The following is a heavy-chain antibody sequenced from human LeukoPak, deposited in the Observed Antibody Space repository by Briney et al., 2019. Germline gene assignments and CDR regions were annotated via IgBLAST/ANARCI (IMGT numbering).Heavy chain of an antibody. CDR1: GFTFSSYD. CDR3: ARAARHYAFDI. J-gene: IGHJ3*02. V-gene: IGHV3-13*01. Sequence: GGSLRLSRAASGFTFSSYDMHWVRPATGKGLEWVSAIDTAGDTYHPGSVKGRFTISRENAKHSLYLQMNSLRAGDTAVYYCARAARHYAFDIWGQGTMVTVSS. CDR2: IDTAGDT.